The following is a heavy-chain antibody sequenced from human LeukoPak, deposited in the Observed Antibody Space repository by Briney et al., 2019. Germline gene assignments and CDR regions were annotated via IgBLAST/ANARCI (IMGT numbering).Heavy chain of an antibody. V-gene: IGHV4-59*01. CDR1: GGSISSYY. CDR2: IYYSGST. J-gene: IGHJ5*02. D-gene: IGHD3-22*01. CDR3: AGGTDYYDSSGYS. Sequence: SETLSLTSTVSGGSISSYYWSWIRQPPGKGLEWIGYIYYSGSTNYNPSLKSRVTISVDTSKNQFSLKLSSVTAADTAVYYCAGGTDYYDSSGYSWGQGTLVTVSS.